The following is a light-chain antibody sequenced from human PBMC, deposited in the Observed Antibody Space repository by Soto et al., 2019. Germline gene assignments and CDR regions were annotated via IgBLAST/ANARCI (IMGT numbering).Light chain of an antibody. CDR1: QSVSGRH. CDR3: HQYGSSISWT. V-gene: IGKV3-20*01. J-gene: IGKJ1*01. CDR2: GAA. Sequence: EIVLTQSPGTLSLSPGERATLSCRASQSVSGRHLAWYQQTPGQAPSLLIHGAASRTTGIPDRFSGSGSGTDFTLTISRREAEDFAVDYYHQYGSSISWTFGQGTKVEIK.